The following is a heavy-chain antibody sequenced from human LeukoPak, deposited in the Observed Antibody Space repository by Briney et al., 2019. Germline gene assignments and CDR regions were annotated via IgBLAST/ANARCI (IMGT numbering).Heavy chain of an antibody. D-gene: IGHD2-2*01. Sequence: PSETLSLTCTVSGGSISSYYWSWIRQPPGKGLEWIGYIYYSGSTNYNPSLKSRVTISVDTSKNQFSLKLSSVTAADTAVYYCASSDCSSTSCQYYGMDVWGQGTTVTVSS. CDR2: IYYSGST. J-gene: IGHJ6*02. CDR1: GGSISSYY. V-gene: IGHV4-59*01. CDR3: ASSDCSSTSCQYYGMDV.